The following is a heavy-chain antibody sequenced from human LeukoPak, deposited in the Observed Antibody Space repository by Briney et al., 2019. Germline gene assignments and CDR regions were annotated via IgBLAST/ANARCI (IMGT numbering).Heavy chain of an antibody. J-gene: IGHJ4*02. V-gene: IGHV4-59*12. Sequence: PSETLSLTCTVSGASSSSYYWSWIRQPPGKGLEWIGYIYYSGSTNYNPSLKSRVTISVDTSKNQFSLKLSSVTAADTAVYYCARNGLWLVINPFDYWGQGTLVTVSS. D-gene: IGHD6-19*01. CDR2: IYYSGST. CDR1: GASSSSYY. CDR3: ARNGLWLVINPFDY.